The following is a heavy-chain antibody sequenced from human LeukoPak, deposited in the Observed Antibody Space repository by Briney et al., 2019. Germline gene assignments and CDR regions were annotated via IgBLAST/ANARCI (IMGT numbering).Heavy chain of an antibody. CDR2: INTDGNRI. CDR3: ARDVGGSQDY. J-gene: IGHJ4*02. D-gene: IGHD2-15*01. CDR1: GFTFSTYW. V-gene: IGHV3-74*01. Sequence: PGGSLRLSCATSGFTFSTYWMHWVRQAPGKGLVWVSHINTDGNRINYADSVKGRFTISRDNAKNTLYLQMNSLRAEDTAVYYCARDVGGSQDYWGQGTLVTVSS.